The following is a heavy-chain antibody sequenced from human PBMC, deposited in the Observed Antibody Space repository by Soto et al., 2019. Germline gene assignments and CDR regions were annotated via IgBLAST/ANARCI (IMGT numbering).Heavy chain of an antibody. D-gene: IGHD1-1*01. CDR2: TSYDGNNE. CDR1: GFKSVDYA. CDR3: AKDKGVFNWATSYFDY. Sequence: PGGSLRLSCAASGFKSVDYAMGWVRQAPGKGLEWVALTSYDGNNEYYTDSVKGRFTISRDNSKNTLFLQMNSPRPEDTAVYYCAKDKGVFNWATSYFDYWGQGALVTVSS. J-gene: IGHJ4*02. V-gene: IGHV3-30*18.